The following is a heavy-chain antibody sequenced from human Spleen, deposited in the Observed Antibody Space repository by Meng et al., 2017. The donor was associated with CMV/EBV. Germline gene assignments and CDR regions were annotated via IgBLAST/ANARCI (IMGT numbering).Heavy chain of an antibody. CDR2: INHSGST. Sequence: SETLSLTCAVYGGSFSGYYWSWIRQPPGKGLEWIGEINHSGSTNYNPSLKSRVTISVDTSKNQFSLKLSSVTAADTDVYYCARFRGGTSPLDYWGQGTLVTVS. J-gene: IGHJ4*02. V-gene: IGHV4-34*01. CDR1: GGSFSGYY. D-gene: IGHD3-10*01. CDR3: ARFRGGTSPLDY.